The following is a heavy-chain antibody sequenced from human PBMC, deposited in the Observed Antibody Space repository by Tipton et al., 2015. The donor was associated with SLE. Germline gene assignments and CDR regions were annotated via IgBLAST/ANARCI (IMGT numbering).Heavy chain of an antibody. CDR1: GGSISSHY. V-gene: IGHV4-59*11. CDR2: MYYSGSI. J-gene: IGHJ3*01. CDR3: ARIIAGHGDAFDV. Sequence: TLSLTCTVSGGSISSHYWSWIRQPPGKGLEWIGYMYYSGSINYNPSLKSRVTISADTSKKQFSLKLSSVTAADTAAYFCARIIAGHGDAFDVWGQGTMVTVSS.